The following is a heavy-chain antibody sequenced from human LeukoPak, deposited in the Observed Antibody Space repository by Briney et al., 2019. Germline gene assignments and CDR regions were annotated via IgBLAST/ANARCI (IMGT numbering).Heavy chain of an antibody. CDR1: GGSISSYY. CDR2: IYYSGST. V-gene: IGHV4-59*01. CDR3: ANHRGSGWYASDAFDI. D-gene: IGHD6-19*01. Sequence: PSETLSLTCTVSGGSISSYYWSWIRQPPGKGLEWIGYIYYSGSTNYNPSLKSRVTISVDTSKNQFSLKLSSVTAADTAVYYCANHRGSGWYASDAFDIWGQGTMVTVCS. J-gene: IGHJ3*02.